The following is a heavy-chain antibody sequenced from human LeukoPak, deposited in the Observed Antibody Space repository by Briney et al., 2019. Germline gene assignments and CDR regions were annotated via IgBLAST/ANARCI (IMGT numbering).Heavy chain of an antibody. Sequence: SETLSLTCAVYGGSFSGYYWSWIRQPPGKGLEWIGEINHSGSTNYNPSLKSRVTISVDTSKNQISLRLNSVTAADTAIYYCAKSGGYGLIDYWGQGTLVTVSS. CDR2: INHSGST. D-gene: IGHD1-26*01. J-gene: IGHJ4*02. CDR1: GGSFSGYY. CDR3: AKSGGYGLIDY. V-gene: IGHV4-34*01.